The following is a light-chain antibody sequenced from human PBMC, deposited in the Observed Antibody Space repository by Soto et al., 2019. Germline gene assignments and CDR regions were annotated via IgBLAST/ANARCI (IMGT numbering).Light chain of an antibody. CDR3: CSYTGAYVA. J-gene: IGLJ2*01. CDR2: DVD. V-gene: IGLV2-11*01. Sequence: QSALTQPRSVSGSPGQSVTISCTGSSSDVGGYNYVSWYQQHPAKAPKLIIYDVDKWPSGVHDRFSGSKSGNTAALTSSGLQSEDEAYYYCCSYTGAYVALGGGTKLTVL. CDR1: SSDVGGYNY.